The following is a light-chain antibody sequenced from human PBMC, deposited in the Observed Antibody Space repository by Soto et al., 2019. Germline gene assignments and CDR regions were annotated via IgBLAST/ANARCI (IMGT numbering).Light chain of an antibody. Sequence: EIVLTQSPGTLSLSPGERATLSCRASQSVSSSYLAWYRQRPGQAPRLLIYGASIRATGIPDRFSGSGSGTDFTLTISRLELEDFAVFYCQQYGSSPSFGPGTKVDIK. CDR3: QQYGSSPS. V-gene: IGKV3-20*01. J-gene: IGKJ3*01. CDR2: GAS. CDR1: QSVSSSY.